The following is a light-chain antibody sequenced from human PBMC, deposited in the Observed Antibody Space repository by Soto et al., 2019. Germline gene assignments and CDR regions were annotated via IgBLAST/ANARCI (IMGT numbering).Light chain of an antibody. J-gene: IGLJ6*01. CDR2: EVN. V-gene: IGLV2-8*01. CDR3: SSHACSXNLL. Sequence: QSSLTQPPSASGSPVQSVAISCTGTNSDLCNYNFFSWYQQHPGKAPKLMIYEVNKRPSGVHDRFSGSKSGNTASLTVSGLQPEDEADYYCSSHACSXNLLFGRGTKVXV. CDR1: NSDLCNYNF.